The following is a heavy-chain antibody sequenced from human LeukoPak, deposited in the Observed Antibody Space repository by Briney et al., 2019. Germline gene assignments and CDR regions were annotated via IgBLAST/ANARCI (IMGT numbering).Heavy chain of an antibody. V-gene: IGHV4-4*07. D-gene: IGHD3-22*01. CDR2: IYTSGST. CDR1: GGSISSYY. CDR3: AREKYYYDSSGYRDYMDV. Sequence: SETLSLTCTVSGGSISSYYWSWIRQPAGKGLEWIGRIYTSGSTNYNPSFKSRVTMSVDTSKNQFSLKLSSVTAADTAVYYCAREKYYYDSSGYRDYMDVWGKGTTVTVSS. J-gene: IGHJ6*03.